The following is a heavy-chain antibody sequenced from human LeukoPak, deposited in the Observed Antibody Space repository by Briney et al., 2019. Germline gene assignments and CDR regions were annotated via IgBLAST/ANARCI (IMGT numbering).Heavy chain of an antibody. Sequence: GGSLRLSCSVSGVTFNFYAMHWHRQAPGKGLEWVAVISYDGSKTYYADSVKGRFTISRDNSKNTLYLQMNSLRAEDTALYYYARTMYVASSSDLDYWGQGTLVTVSS. V-gene: IGHV3-30-3*01. J-gene: IGHJ4*02. CDR2: ISYDGSKT. CDR1: GVTFNFYA. CDR3: ARTMYVASSSDLDY. D-gene: IGHD6-6*01.